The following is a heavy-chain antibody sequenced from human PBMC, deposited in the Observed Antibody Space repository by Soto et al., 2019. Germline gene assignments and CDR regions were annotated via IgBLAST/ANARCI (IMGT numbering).Heavy chain of an antibody. Sequence: SETLSLTCAVFGGSFSGYYWSWIRQPPGKGLEWIGEINHSGSTNYNPPLKSRVTISVDTSKNQFSLKLSSVTAADTAVYYCASSSGSGSYSSLYYYGMDVWGQGTTVTVSS. CDR2: INHSGST. CDR3: ASSSGSGSYSSLYYYGMDV. J-gene: IGHJ6*02. D-gene: IGHD3-10*01. V-gene: IGHV4-34*01. CDR1: GGSFSGYY.